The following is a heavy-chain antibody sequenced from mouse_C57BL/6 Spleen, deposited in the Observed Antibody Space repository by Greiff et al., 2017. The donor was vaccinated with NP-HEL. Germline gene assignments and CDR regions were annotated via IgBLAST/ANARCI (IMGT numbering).Heavy chain of an antibody. J-gene: IGHJ1*03. D-gene: IGHD1-1*01. CDR2: INPYNGGT. CDR3: ANYYGRGYFDV. Sequence: VQLKESGPVLVKPGASVKMSCKASGYTFTDYYMNWVKQSHGKSLEWIGVINPYNGGTSYNQKFKGKATLTVDKSSSTAYMELNSLTSEDSAVYYCANYYGRGYFDVWGTGTTVTVSS. V-gene: IGHV1-19*01. CDR1: GYTFTDYY.